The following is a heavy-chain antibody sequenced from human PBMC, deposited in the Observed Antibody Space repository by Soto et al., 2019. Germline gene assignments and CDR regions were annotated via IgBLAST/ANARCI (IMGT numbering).Heavy chain of an antibody. J-gene: IGHJ4*02. CDR1: GFTFSNDG. V-gene: IGHV3-64*02. D-gene: IGHD6-25*01. CDR3: ARGGRYLDY. CDR2: ISSNGGST. Sequence: EVQLVESGEGLVQPGGSLRLSCAASGFTFSNDGMHWVRQAPGKGLEYVSAISSNGGSTHHADSVKGRFTISRDNSKSTLYLLMGSLTAADMAVYYCARGGRYLDYWGQGILVTVSS.